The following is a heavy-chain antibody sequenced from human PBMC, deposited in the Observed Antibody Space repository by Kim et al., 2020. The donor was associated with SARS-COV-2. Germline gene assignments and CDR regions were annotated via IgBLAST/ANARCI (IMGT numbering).Heavy chain of an antibody. CDR3: ATDYYGSGSYYNSNPNY. V-gene: IGHV3-30*04. Sequence: GGSLRLSCAASGFTFSSYAMHWVRQAPGKGLEWVAVISYDGSNKYYADSVKGRFTISRDNSKNTLYLQMNSLRAEDTAVYYCATDYYGSGSYYNSNPNY. D-gene: IGHD3-10*01. CDR2: ISYDGSNK. J-gene: IGHJ6*01. CDR1: GFTFSSYA.